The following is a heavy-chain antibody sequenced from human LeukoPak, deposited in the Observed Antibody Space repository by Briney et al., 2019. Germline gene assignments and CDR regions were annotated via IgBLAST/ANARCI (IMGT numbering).Heavy chain of an antibody. CDR3: ARLSRYSGYEFDY. D-gene: IGHD5-12*01. V-gene: IGHV4-39*01. Sequence: SETLSLTCTVSGGSISSSSYYWGWIRQPPGKGLEWIGSIYYSGSTYYNPSLRSRVTISVDTSKNQFSLKLSSVTDADTAVYYCARLSRYSGYEFDYWGQGTLVTVRS. J-gene: IGHJ4*02. CDR2: IYYSGST. CDR1: GGSISSSSYY.